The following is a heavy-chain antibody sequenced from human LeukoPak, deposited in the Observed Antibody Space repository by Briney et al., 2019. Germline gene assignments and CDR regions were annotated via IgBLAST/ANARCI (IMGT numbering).Heavy chain of an antibody. CDR3: AKDRDGWEY. CDR2: ISGSGGST. D-gene: IGHD5-24*01. Sequence: GGSLRLSCEASGFTFSTYAVTWVRQGPGKGLEWVSGISGSGGSTYYADSVKGRFTISRDNSKNTVYVQMNSLRAEDTAVYYCAKDRDGWEYWGQGTLVTVSS. V-gene: IGHV3-23*01. J-gene: IGHJ4*02. CDR1: GFTFSTYA.